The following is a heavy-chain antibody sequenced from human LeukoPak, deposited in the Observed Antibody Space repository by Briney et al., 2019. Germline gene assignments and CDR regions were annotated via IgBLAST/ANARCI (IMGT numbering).Heavy chain of an antibody. CDR2: IYYGGST. V-gene: IGHV4-39*01. J-gene: IGHJ4*02. D-gene: IGHD2-2*01. CDR3: ARHSFVVSYYFDY. Sequence: SETLSLTCTVSGGSISSSSYYWGWIRQPPGKGLEWIGSIYYGGSTYYNPSLKSRVTISVDTSKNQFSLKLSSVTAADTAVYYCARHSFVVSYYFDYWGQGTLVTVSS. CDR1: GGSISSSSYY.